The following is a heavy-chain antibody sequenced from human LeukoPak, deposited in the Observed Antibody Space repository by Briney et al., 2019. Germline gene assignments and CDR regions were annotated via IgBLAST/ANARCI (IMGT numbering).Heavy chain of an antibody. J-gene: IGHJ4*02. CDR1: GGSISSSSYY. D-gene: IGHD3-10*01. CDR2: IYYSGST. V-gene: IGHV4-39*07. CDR3: ARGSGVTTDFDY. Sequence: SETLSLTCTVSGGSISSSSYYWGWIRQPPGKGLEWIGSIYYSGSTYYNPSLKSRVTISVDTSKNQFSLKLSSVTAADAAVYYCARGSGVTTDFDYWGQGTLVTVSS.